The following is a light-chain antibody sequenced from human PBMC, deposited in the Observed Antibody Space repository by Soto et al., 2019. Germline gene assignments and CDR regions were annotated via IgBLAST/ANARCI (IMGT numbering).Light chain of an antibody. J-gene: IGKJ5*01. CDR3: MQATQSRT. V-gene: IGKV2-24*01. CDR2: QVS. CDR1: QSIVYSDGNSY. Sequence: DIVLTQTPLSSPVTLGQPASISCRSSQSIVYSDGNSYLSWLQQRPGQPLRLLIYQVSERFSGVPDRFSGSGAGTDFTLKISRVEPEDVGVYYCMQATQSRTFGQGTRLEIK.